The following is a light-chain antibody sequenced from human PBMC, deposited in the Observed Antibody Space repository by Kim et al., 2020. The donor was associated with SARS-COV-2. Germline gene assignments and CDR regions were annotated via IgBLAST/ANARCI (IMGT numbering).Light chain of an antibody. V-gene: IGLV3-1*01. CDR1: KLGGKN. CDR2: YDS. Sequence: SYELTQPPSVSVSPGQTASITCAGDKLGGKNAYWYQQKPGQAPVLVIYYDSNRPSGIPERFSGSNSGNTATLTISETQAMDEADYYCQAWDSSSSVFGGGTQLTVL. CDR3: QAWDSSSSV. J-gene: IGLJ3*02.